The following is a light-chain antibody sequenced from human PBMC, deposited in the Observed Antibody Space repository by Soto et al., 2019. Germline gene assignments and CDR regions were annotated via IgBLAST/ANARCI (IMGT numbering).Light chain of an antibody. CDR1: QNIGVY. CDR2: AAS. Sequence: DIQMTQSPASLSASVGGRGTSTCRGRQNIGVYLNWYQKKPGKATKLLIHAASSLHSGVPSTFSGSGSATDFALTISSLQPEDFATYYCHQTAANPWTFAQVTKVDIK. J-gene: IGKJ1*01. V-gene: IGKV1-39*01. CDR3: HQTAANPWT.